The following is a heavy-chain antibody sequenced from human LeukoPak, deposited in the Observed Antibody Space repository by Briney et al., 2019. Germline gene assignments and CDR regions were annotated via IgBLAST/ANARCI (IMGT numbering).Heavy chain of an antibody. CDR3: ARLYGSESYTFDY. Sequence: PSQTLSLTCTVSGGSISSGGYYWSWIRQHPGKGLEWIGYIYYSGSTYYNPSLKSRVTISVDTSKNQFSLKLSSVTAADTAVYYCARLYGSESYTFDYWGQGTLVTVSS. D-gene: IGHD3-10*01. CDR2: IYYSGST. J-gene: IGHJ4*02. V-gene: IGHV4-31*03. CDR1: GGSISSGGYY.